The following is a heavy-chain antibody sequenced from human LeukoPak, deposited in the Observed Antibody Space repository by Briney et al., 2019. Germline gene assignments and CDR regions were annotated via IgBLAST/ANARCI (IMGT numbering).Heavy chain of an antibody. J-gene: IGHJ6*02. V-gene: IGHV3-30*18. CDR2: ISYDGSNK. Sequence: GGSLRLSCAASGFTFSSYGMHWVRQAPGKGLEWEAVISYDGSNKYYADSVKGRFTISRDNSKNTLYLQMNSLRAEDTAVYYCAKDRDIATMDVWGQGTTVTVSS. CDR3: AKDRDIATMDV. D-gene: IGHD5-12*01. CDR1: GFTFSSYG.